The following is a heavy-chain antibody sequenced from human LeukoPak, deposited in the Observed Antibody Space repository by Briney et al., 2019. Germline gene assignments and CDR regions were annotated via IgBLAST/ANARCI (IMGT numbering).Heavy chain of an antibody. D-gene: IGHD4-17*01. J-gene: IGHJ4*02. Sequence: PSQTLSLTCTVSGGSISSGDYYWSWIRQHPGKGLEWIGYIYYSGSTYYNPSLKSRVTISVDTSKNQFSLKLSSVTAADTAVYYCARADDYGPYFDYWGQGTLVTVSS. CDR1: GGSISSGDYY. V-gene: IGHV4-31*03. CDR3: ARADDYGPYFDY. CDR2: IYYSGST.